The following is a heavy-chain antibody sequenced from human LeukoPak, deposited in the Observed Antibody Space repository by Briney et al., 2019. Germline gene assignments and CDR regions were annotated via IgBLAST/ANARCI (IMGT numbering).Heavy chain of an antibody. D-gene: IGHD3-9*01. CDR1: GDTFTSYD. CDR2: MHPNSGNT. V-gene: IGHV1-8*03. CDR3: ARAGKYYDILTGFSSMGFDP. Sequence: ASVTVSCKTSGDTFTSYDINWVRQATGPGLEWMGWMHPNSGNTGYAQKFQGRVTITRNTSISTAYMELSSLRSEDTAVYYCARAGKYYDILTGFSSMGFDPWGQGTLVTVSS. J-gene: IGHJ5*02.